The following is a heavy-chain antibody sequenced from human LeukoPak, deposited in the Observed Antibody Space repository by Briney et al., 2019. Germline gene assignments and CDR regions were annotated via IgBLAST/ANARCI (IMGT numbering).Heavy chain of an antibody. CDR2: IYHSGST. J-gene: IGHJ4*02. D-gene: IGHD6-19*01. Sequence: SETLSLTCAVSGYSISSGYYWGWIRQPSGKGLEWIGSIYHSGSTYYNPSLKSRVTISVDTSKNQFSLKLSSVTVADTAVYYCARRHFLWVAVAGEFDYWGQGTLVTVSS. V-gene: IGHV4-38-2*01. CDR3: ARRHFLWVAVAGEFDY. CDR1: GYSISSGYY.